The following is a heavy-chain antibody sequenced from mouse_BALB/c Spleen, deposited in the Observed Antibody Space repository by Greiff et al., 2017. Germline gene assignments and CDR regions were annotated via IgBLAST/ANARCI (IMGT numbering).Heavy chain of an antibody. CDR1: GFTFSDYY. Sequence: DVMLVESGGGLVKPGGSLKLSCAASGFTFSDYYMYWVRQTPEKRLEWVATISDGGSYTYYPDSVKGRFTISRDNAKNNLYLQMSSLKSEDTAMYYCASGGTEFAYWGQGTLVTVSA. V-gene: IGHV5-4*02. CDR2: ISDGGSYT. D-gene: IGHD3-3*01. J-gene: IGHJ3*01. CDR3: ASGGTEFAY.